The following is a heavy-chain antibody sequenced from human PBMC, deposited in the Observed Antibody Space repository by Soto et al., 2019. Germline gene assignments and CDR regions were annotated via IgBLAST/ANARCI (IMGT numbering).Heavy chain of an antibody. CDR1: GGSITSYY. V-gene: IGHV4-59*01. CDR2: ISDIGST. D-gene: IGHD2-2*01. CDR3: ARPSPGRGGGGMDV. J-gene: IGHJ6*02. Sequence: SETLSLTCTVSGGSITSYYWTWIRQPPGQGLEWIGYISDIGSTSYNPSLTSRVTMLVDTSKKQFSLKLSSVTEADAAVYFCARPSPGRGGGGMDVWGQGAPVTVSS.